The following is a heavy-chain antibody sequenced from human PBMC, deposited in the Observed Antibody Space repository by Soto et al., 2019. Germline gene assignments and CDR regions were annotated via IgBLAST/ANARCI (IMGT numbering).Heavy chain of an antibody. CDR2: IYYSGNT. J-gene: IGHJ4*02. CDR3: GRGEVDRYNWNYGIDY. Sequence: PSETLSLTCTVSGGSISIYYWSWIRHPPGKGLEWIGYIYYSGNTNYNPSLKSRVTISVDTSKNQFSLKLTSVTAADTAVYYCGRGEVDRYNWNYGIDYWGQGTLVTVSS. D-gene: IGHD1-7*01. CDR1: GGSISIYY. V-gene: IGHV4-59*01.